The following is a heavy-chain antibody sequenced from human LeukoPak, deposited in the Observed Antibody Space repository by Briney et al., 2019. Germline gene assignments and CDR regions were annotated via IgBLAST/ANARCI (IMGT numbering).Heavy chain of an antibody. Sequence: PGRSLRLSCAASGFTFSSYGMHWVRQAPGKGLEWVAVISYDGSNKYYADSVKGRFTISRDNSKNTLYLQMNSLRAEDTAVYYCAKAPEWELLTGTDYWGQGTLVTVSS. D-gene: IGHD1-26*01. V-gene: IGHV3-30*18. CDR2: ISYDGSNK. CDR3: AKAPEWELLTGTDY. J-gene: IGHJ4*02. CDR1: GFTFSSYG.